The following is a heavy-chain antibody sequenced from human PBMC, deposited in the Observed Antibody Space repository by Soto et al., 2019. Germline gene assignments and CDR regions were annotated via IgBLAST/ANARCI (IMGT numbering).Heavy chain of an antibody. CDR3: ARMGDYDAFDI. J-gene: IGHJ3*02. Sequence: GGSLRLSCVASGFTFSSYGMHWVRQAPGKGLEWVAVISYDGSNKYYADSVKGRFTISRDNSKNTLYLQMNSLRAEDTAVYYCARMGDYDAFDIWGQGTMVTVSS. CDR1: GFTFSSYG. V-gene: IGHV3-30*03. D-gene: IGHD4-17*01. CDR2: ISYDGSNK.